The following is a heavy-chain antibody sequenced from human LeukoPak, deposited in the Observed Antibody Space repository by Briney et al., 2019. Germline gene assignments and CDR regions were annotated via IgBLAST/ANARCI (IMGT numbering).Heavy chain of an antibody. J-gene: IGHJ5*02. CDR1: GGSISSSIYN. CDR3: ARQPYCSGGSCYDICFDP. Sequence: SETLSLTCTVSGGSISSSIYNWGWIRPPPGKGLEWIASIYYSGTTYYNPSLKSRVTISVDTSKNQFSLKLSSVTAADTAVYYCARQPYCSGGSCYDICFDPWGQGTLVTVSS. D-gene: IGHD2-15*01. CDR2: IYYSGTT. V-gene: IGHV4-39*01.